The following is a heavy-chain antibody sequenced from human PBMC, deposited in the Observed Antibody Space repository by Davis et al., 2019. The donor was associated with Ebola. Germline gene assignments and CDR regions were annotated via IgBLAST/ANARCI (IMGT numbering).Heavy chain of an antibody. CDR1: GGSFSGYY. CDR3: ARTHTAMVTTNWFDP. V-gene: IGHV4-34*01. CDR2: INHSGST. J-gene: IGHJ5*02. Sequence: SETLSLTCAVYGGSFSGYYWSWIRQPPGKGLEWIGEINHSGSTNYNPSLKSRVTISVDTSKNQFSLKLSSVTAADTAVYYCARTHTAMVTTNWFDPWGQGTLVTVSS. D-gene: IGHD5-18*01.